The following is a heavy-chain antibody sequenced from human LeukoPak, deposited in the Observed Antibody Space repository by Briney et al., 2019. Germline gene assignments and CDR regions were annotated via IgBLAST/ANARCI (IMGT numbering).Heavy chain of an antibody. V-gene: IGHV3-23*01. CDR1: GFIFKNYA. CDR3: AKTLYCSGSSCSQFDY. J-gene: IGHJ4*02. D-gene: IGHD2-15*01. CDR2: ITPGGVT. Sequence: GGSLRLSCEASGFIFKNYAMTWVRQAPGKGLEWVSAITPGGVTYFADPVKGRFTISRDNSKNTLFLQMNILRAEDTAVYYCAKTLYCSGSSCSQFDYWGQGALVTVSS.